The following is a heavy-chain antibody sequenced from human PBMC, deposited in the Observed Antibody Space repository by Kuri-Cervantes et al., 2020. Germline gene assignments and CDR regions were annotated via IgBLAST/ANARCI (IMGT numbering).Heavy chain of an antibody. D-gene: IGHD7-27*01. Sequence: GSLRLSCTVSGGSVSSGSYYWSWIRQPPGKGLEWIGFFHYSGSTNYNPSLKSRVTISVDTSKNQFSLKLSSVTAADTAVYYCARLFRTGVDYWGQGTLVTVSS. CDR1: GGSVSSGSYY. CDR3: ARLFRTGVDY. CDR2: FHYSGST. V-gene: IGHV4-61*01. J-gene: IGHJ4*02.